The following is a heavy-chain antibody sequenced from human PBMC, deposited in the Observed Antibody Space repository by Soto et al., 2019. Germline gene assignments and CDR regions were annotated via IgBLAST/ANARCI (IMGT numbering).Heavy chain of an antibody. D-gene: IGHD2-15*01. CDR3: AREWVVKFFCCGSCQQRDLYALPARRTSDL. CDR1: GGSISSYY. Sequence: SETLSLTCPVSGGSISSYYWTWIRQPPGKGLEWIGNIYYSGSTNYNPSLKSRVTISVDTSKNQFSLKLRSVTAADTAVYYCAREWVVKFFCCGSCQQRDLYALPARRTSDL. V-gene: IGHV4-59*01. J-gene: IGHJ2*01. CDR2: IYYSGST.